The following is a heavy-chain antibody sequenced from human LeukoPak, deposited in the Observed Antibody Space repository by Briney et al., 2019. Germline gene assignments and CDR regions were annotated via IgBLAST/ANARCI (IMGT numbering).Heavy chain of an antibody. Sequence: GGSLTLSCAASGFTFRHSFMSWARQAPGKGLEWVGRSRNKADSYTAEYAASVKGRFTISRDESKNSLYLQISSLETEDAAVYYCATSSWYRLAYWGQGSLVTVSS. J-gene: IGHJ4*02. CDR1: GFTFRHSF. V-gene: IGHV3-72*01. CDR2: SRNKADSYTA. CDR3: ATSSWYRLAY. D-gene: IGHD6-13*01.